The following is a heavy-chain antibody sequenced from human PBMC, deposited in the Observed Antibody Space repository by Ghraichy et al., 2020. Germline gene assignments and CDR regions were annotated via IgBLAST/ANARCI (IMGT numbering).Heavy chain of an antibody. CDR2: ISVYSGNT. CDR1: GYSFTNYG. CDR3: ARMENCDNTGCPRAVRYGMDV. V-gene: IGHV1-18*01. Sequence: ASVKVSCKASGYSFTNYGITWVRQAPGQGLEWMGWISVYSGNTDYAQNLHDRVIMTTDTSRNTAYMELRSLRSDDTALYYCARMENCDNTGCPRAVRYGMDVWGQGTTVTVSS. J-gene: IGHJ6*02. D-gene: IGHD2-2*01.